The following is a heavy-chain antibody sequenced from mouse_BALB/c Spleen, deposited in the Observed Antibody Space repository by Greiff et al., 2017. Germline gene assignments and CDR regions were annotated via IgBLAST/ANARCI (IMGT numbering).Heavy chain of an antibody. CDR2: IDPANGNT. CDR1: GFNIKDTY. J-gene: IGHJ4*01. CDR3: ASGLLYAMDY. V-gene: IGHV14-3*02. D-gene: IGHD1-1*01. Sequence: EVQLQQSGAELVKPGASVKLSCTASGFNIKDTYMHWVKQRPEQGLEWIGRIDPANGNTKYDPKFQGKATITADTSSNTAYLQLSSLTSEDTAVYYCASGLLYAMDYWGQGTSVTVTS.